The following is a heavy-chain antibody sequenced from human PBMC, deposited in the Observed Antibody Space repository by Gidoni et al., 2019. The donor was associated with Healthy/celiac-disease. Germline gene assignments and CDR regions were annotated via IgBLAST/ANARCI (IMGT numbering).Heavy chain of an antibody. CDR2: TYYRSKWYN. Sequence: VQLQQSGPGLVKPSQPRSLTCAISGDSVSSNSAAWNWIRQSPSRGLEGLGRTYYRSKWYNDDAVSVKSRITINPDTSKNQFSLQLNSVTPEDTAVYYCALSGSSEGFAFDIWGQGTMVTVSS. J-gene: IGHJ3*02. CDR3: ALSGSSEGFAFDI. V-gene: IGHV6-1*01. CDR1: GDSVSSNSAA. D-gene: IGHD1-26*01.